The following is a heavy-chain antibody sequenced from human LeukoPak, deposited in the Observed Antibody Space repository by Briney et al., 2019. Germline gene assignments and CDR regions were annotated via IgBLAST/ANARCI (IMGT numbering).Heavy chain of an antibody. CDR2: FDTQEGET. Sequence: SVKVSCKISGHTLTELSIHWVRQAPGKGLEWMGGFDTQEGETIFAQNFQGRVTMTEDTSSDTAYMELSSLTSEDTAVYYCATPPVWFGEFMSGNSILGYFQDWGQGTLVTVSS. V-gene: IGHV1-24*01. D-gene: IGHD3-10*01. J-gene: IGHJ1*01. CDR1: GHTLTELS. CDR3: ATPPVWFGEFMSGNSILGYFQD.